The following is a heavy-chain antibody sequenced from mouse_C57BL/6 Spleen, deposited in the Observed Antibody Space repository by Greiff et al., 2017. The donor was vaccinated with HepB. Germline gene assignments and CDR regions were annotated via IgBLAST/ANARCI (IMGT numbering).Heavy chain of an antibody. CDR3: ARDLGGY. V-gene: IGHV3-6*01. J-gene: IGHJ2*01. CDR1: GYSITSGYY. CDR2: ISYDGSN. Sequence: VQLKESGPGLVKPSQSLSLTCSVTGYSITSGYYWNWIRQFPGNKLEWMGYISYDGSNNYNPSLKNRISITRDTSKNQFFLKLNSVTTEDTATYYCARDLGGYWGQGTTLTVSS. D-gene: IGHD3-1*01.